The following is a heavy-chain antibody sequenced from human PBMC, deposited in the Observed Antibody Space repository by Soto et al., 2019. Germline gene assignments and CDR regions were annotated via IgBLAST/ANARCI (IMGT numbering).Heavy chain of an antibody. Sequence: GGSLRLSSSASGFTFSSYAMHWVRQAPGKGLEYVSAISSNGGSTYYADSVKGRFTISRDNSKNTLYLQMSSLRAEDTAVYYWVKRDSSSGTYYYYGMDVWGQGTTITVSS. J-gene: IGHJ6*02. CDR3: VKRDSSSGTYYYYGMDV. D-gene: IGHD3-10*01. CDR1: GFTFSSYA. V-gene: IGHV3-64D*08. CDR2: ISSNGGST.